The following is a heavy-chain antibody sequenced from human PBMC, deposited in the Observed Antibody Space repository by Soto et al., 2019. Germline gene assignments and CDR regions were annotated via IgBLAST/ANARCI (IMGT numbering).Heavy chain of an antibody. Sequence: QVQLVQSGAEVKKPGSSVKVSCKASGGTFDTFAFSWVRQAPGQGLEWLGGIIPVLGRANYAQRFQDRVSASADGSTSTAFMELSSLNSDDTAVYYCARGPWTREGPKYYFDFWGQGTLVTVSS. V-gene: IGHV1-69*01. J-gene: IGHJ4*02. D-gene: IGHD1-26*01. CDR2: IIPVLGRA. CDR1: GGTFDTFA. CDR3: ARGPWTREGPKYYFDF.